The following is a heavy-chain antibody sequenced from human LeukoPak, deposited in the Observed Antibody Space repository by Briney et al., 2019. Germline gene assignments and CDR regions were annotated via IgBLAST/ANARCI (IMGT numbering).Heavy chain of an antibody. Sequence: GGSLRLSCAASGFTFSSYGMHWVRQAPGKGLEWVAVILYDGSNKYYADSVKGRFTISRDNSKNTLYLQMNSLRAEDTAVYYCARDYFGYGDYGRDYYGMDVWGQGTTVTVSS. CDR2: ILYDGSNK. CDR1: GFTFSSYG. V-gene: IGHV3-30*03. D-gene: IGHD4-17*01. J-gene: IGHJ6*02. CDR3: ARDYFGYGDYGRDYYGMDV.